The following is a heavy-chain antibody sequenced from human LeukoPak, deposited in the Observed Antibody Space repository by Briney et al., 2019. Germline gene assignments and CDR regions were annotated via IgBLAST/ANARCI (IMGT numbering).Heavy chain of an antibody. CDR2: IYTSGST. J-gene: IGHJ2*01. CDR3: ARRLTTVVTPGNWYFDL. V-gene: IGHV4-4*07. Sequence: SETLSLTCTVSGGSISSYYWSWIRQPAGKGLEWIGRIYTSGSTYYNPSLKSRVTISVDTSKNQFSLKLSSVTAADTAVYYCARRLTTVVTPGNWYFDLWGRGTLVTVSP. CDR1: GGSISSYY. D-gene: IGHD4-23*01.